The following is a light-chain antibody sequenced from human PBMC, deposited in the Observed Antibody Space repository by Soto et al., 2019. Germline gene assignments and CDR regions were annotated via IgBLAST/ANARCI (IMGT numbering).Light chain of an antibody. J-gene: IGLJ1*01. CDR2: EVS. Sequence: QSVLPQPPFVSGSPGQSGTISCTGTRGAGGSYNRVSWYQQPPGTAPKVMIYEVSNRPSGVPDRFSGSKSGNTASLTISGLQPEDEADYYCYSFTSSNTYVFGTGT. CDR1: RGAGGSYNR. CDR3: YSFTSSNTYV. V-gene: IGLV2-18*02.